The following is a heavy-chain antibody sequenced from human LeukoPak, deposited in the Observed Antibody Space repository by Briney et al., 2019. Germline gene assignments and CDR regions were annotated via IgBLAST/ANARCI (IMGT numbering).Heavy chain of an antibody. V-gene: IGHV3-21*01. CDR1: GFTFSSYS. D-gene: IGHD6-13*01. Sequence: GGSLRLSCAASGFTFSSYSMNWVRQAPGKGLEWVSSISSSSYIYYADSVKGRFTISRDNAKNSLYLQMNSLRAEDTAVYYCAREDIAAAGPAVDYWGQGTLVTVSS. J-gene: IGHJ4*02. CDR3: AREDIAAAGPAVDY. CDR2: ISSSSYI.